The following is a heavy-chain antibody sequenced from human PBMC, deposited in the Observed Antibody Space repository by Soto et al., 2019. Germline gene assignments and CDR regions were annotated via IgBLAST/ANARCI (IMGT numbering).Heavy chain of an antibody. J-gene: IGHJ6*02. D-gene: IGHD3-16*01. V-gene: IGHV4-59*08. CDR2: IYYSGTT. Sequence: PSETLSLTCTVSGGSISSYYWSWIRQPPGKGLEWIGYIYYSGTTYYNPSLKSRLTMSLDTSQNQFSLKLNSVTAADTAVYFCARVPSPFDFYYAMDVWGQGTTVTVSS. CDR3: ARVPSPFDFYYAMDV. CDR1: GGSISSYY.